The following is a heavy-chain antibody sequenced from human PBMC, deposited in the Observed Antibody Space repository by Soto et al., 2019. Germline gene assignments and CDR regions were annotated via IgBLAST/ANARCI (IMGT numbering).Heavy chain of an antibody. CDR3: ARGSIAVAGAPFDY. J-gene: IGHJ4*02. V-gene: IGHV4-34*01. CDR1: GGSFSGYY. Sequence: PSETLSLTCAVYGGSFSGYYWSWIRKPPGKGLEWIGEINHSGSTTYNPSLKSRVTISVDTSKNQFSLKLSSVTAADTAVYYCARGSIAVAGAPFDYWGQGTLVTVSS. CDR2: INHSGST. D-gene: IGHD6-19*01.